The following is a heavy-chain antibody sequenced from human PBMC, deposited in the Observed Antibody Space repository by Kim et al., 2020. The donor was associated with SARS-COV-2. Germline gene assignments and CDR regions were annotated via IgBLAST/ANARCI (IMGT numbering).Heavy chain of an antibody. D-gene: IGHD5-18*01. CDR3: AGLSDRAMAVDY. V-gene: IGHV4-39*07. Sequence: SETLSLTCTVSGCSINSSSYYWGWIRQPPGVGLEWIGSIYYSVSTYYNPSLKSRVTISVDTSKNQFSLKLSSVTAADTAVYYCAGLSDRAMAVDYWGQGTLVTVSS. CDR2: IYYSVST. J-gene: IGHJ4*02. CDR1: GCSINSSSYY.